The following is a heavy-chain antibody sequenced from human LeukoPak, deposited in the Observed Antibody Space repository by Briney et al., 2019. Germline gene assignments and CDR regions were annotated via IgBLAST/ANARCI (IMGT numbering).Heavy chain of an antibody. V-gene: IGHV4-4*07. D-gene: IGHD2-21*02. CDR2: IFASGGT. CDR1: GGSISSFY. J-gene: IGHJ6*03. Sequence: SSETLSLTCSVSGGSISSFYWSWVRQPAGKGLEWIGRIFASGGTSYNPSLKSRVTISVDKSKNQFSLNLSSVTAADTAVYFCARAWVTGIKNYYYYYTDVWGKGTTVTVSS. CDR3: ARAWVTGIKNYYYYYTDV.